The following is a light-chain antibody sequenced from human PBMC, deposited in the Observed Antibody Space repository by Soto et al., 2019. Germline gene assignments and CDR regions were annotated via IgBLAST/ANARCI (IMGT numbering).Light chain of an antibody. Sequence: QSVLTQPPSASGTPVQRVTISCSGSNSNIGSNTVNWYQQLPGTAPKLLIYYDNLRPSGVPDRISGSKSVNSASLAISGLQSDDEADYYCAAWDDSLNGRVFGTGTKLTVL. CDR1: NSNIGSNT. CDR3: AAWDDSLNGRV. CDR2: YDN. V-gene: IGLV1-44*01. J-gene: IGLJ1*01.